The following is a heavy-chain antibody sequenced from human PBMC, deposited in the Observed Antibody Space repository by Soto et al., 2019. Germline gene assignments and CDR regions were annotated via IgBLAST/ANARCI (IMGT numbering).Heavy chain of an antibody. CDR3: AIRGVVVPAAIYYYGMDV. CDR2: IDPSDSYT. Sequence: PGESLKISCKGSGYSFTSYWISWVRQMPGKGLEWMGRIDPSDSYTNYSPSFQGHVTISADKSISTAYLQWSSLKASDTAMYYCAIRGVVVPAAIYYYGMDVWGQGTTVTVSS. CDR1: GYSFTSYW. J-gene: IGHJ6*02. V-gene: IGHV5-10-1*01. D-gene: IGHD2-2*01.